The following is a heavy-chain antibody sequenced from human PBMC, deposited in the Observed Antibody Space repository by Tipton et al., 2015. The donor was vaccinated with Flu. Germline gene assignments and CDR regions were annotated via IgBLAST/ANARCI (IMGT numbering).Heavy chain of an antibody. CDR1: GGSININYY. Sequence: TLSLTCTVSGGSININYYWGWIRQPPGKGLEWIGRMYHNGPTYYNPSLKSRVTTSIDTSKNQFSLRLTSVTAADTAIYYCALGPPWFDPWGQGSLVTVSS. V-gene: IGHV4-38-2*02. D-gene: IGHD7-27*01. CDR3: ALGPPWFDP. CDR2: MYHNGPT. J-gene: IGHJ5*02.